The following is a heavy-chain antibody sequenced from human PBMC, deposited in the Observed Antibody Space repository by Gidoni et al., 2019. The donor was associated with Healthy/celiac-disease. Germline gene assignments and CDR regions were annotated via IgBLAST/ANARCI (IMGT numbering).Heavy chain of an antibody. D-gene: IGHD2-2*01. CDR3: AKDMVVVPAAKDY. Sequence: EVQLLESGGGLVQPGGSLSLSCAASGFTFSSYAMSWVRQAPGKGLEWVSAISGSGGSTYYADSVKGRFTISRDNSKNTLYLQMNSLRAEDTAVYYCAKDMVVVPAAKDYWGQGTLVTVSS. CDR2: ISGSGGST. CDR1: GFTFSSYA. V-gene: IGHV3-23*01. J-gene: IGHJ4*02.